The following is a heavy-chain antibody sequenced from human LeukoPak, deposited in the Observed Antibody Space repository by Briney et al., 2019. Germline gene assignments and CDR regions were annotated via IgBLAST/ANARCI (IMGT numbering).Heavy chain of an antibody. D-gene: IGHD5-12*01. CDR3: ARGGSRGIVATITRGYYYGMDV. CDR1: GGSFSGYY. Sequence: SETLSLTCAVYGGSFSGYYWSWIRQPPGKGLEWIGEINHSGSTNYNPSLKSRLTISVDTSKNQFSLKLSSVTAADTAVYYCARGGSRGIVATITRGYYYGMDVWGKGTTVTVSS. CDR2: INHSGST. J-gene: IGHJ6*04. V-gene: IGHV4-34*01.